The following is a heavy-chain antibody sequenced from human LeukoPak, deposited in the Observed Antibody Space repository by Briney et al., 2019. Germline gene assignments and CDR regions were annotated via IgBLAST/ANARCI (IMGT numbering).Heavy chain of an antibody. CDR3: ARRVLLYDILTAYSRYYSSYMDV. CDR1: GGTFSSYA. CDR2: MNPSSGNT. Sequence: ASVKASCKASGGTFSSYAISWVRQATGQGLEWMGWMNPSSGNTGYAQKFQGRVTMTRNTSISTAYMELSSLRSDDTAVYYCARRVLLYDILTAYSRYYSSYMDVWGRGTTVTVSS. D-gene: IGHD3-9*01. V-gene: IGHV1-8*02. J-gene: IGHJ6*03.